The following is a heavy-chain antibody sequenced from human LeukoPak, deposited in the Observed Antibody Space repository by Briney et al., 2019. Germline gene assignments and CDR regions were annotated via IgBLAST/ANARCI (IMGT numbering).Heavy chain of an antibody. J-gene: IGHJ4*02. CDR3: AKDTHYYDRSGYYSLWDY. CDR2: ISGSGVST. D-gene: IGHD3-22*01. Sequence: GGSLRLSCAASGFSFGSYTMSWVRQAPGKGLEWVSDISGSGVSTYYADSVKGRFTISRDNSKNTLYLQMNSLRAVDTAVYYCAKDTHYYDRSGYYSLWDYWGQGTLVTVSS. CDR1: GFSFGSYT. V-gene: IGHV3-23*01.